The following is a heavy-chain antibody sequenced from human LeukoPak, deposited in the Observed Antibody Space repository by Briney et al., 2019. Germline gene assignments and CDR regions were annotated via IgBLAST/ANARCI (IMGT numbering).Heavy chain of an antibody. D-gene: IGHD3-9*01. Sequence: SETLSLTCTVSGGSISSVSHYWGWIRQPPGKGLEWIGSIYYSGSTYYNPSLKSRVTISVDTSKNQFSLKLSSVTAADTAVYYCARREGELRYFDWLTPRDWGQGTLVTVSS. V-gene: IGHV4-39*07. J-gene: IGHJ4*02. CDR1: GGSISSVSHY. CDR3: ARREGELRYFDWLTPRD. CDR2: IYYSGST.